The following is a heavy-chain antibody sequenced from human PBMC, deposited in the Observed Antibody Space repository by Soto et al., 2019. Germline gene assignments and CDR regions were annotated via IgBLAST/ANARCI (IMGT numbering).Heavy chain of an antibody. CDR1: GYTFTSYD. V-gene: IGHV1-8*01. D-gene: IGHD3-22*01. Sequence: ASVKVSCKASGYTFTSYDINWVRQATGQGLEWMGWMNPNSGNTGYAQKFQGRVTMTRNTSISTAYMELSSLRSEDTAVYYCARGYSWLPRFTHYYYXLAVSGKRTTVTVSS. CDR2: MNPNSGNT. J-gene: IGHJ6*03. CDR3: ARGYSWLPRFTHYYYXLAV.